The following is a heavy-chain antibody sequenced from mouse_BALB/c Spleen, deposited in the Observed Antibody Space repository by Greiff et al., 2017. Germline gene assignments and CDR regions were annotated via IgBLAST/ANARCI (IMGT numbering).Heavy chain of an antibody. CDR2: INSNGGST. Sequence: EVQLVESGGGLVQPGGSLKLSCAASGFTFSSYGMSWVRQTPDKRLELVATINSNGGSTYYPDSVKGRFTISRDNAKNTLYLQMSSLKSEDTAMYYCARVGKGAWFAYWGQGTLVTVSA. CDR3: ARVGKGAWFAY. V-gene: IGHV5-6-3*01. D-gene: IGHD3-1*01. CDR1: GFTFSSYG. J-gene: IGHJ3*01.